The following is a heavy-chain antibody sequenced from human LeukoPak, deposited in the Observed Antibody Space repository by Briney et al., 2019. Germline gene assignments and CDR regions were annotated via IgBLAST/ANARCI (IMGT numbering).Heavy chain of an antibody. Sequence: ASVKVSCTASGYTFTSYDINWVRQATGQGLEWMGWMNPNSGNTGYAQKFQGRVTITRNTSISTAYMELSSLRSEDTAVYYCARGRLKLDGYWFDPWGQGTLVTVSS. D-gene: IGHD6-13*01. V-gene: IGHV1-8*03. CDR1: GYTFTSYD. CDR2: MNPNSGNT. CDR3: ARGRLKLDGYWFDP. J-gene: IGHJ5*02.